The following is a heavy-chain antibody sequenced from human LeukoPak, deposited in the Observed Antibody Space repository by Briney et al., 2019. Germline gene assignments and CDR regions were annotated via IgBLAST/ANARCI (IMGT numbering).Heavy chain of an antibody. CDR3: ARDPLYGSGSYFSDF. V-gene: IGHV1-2*02. J-gene: IGHJ4*02. CDR2: INPNSGGT. Sequence: ASVKVSCKASGYTFTGYYIHWVRQAPGQGLEWMGWINPNSGGTNYVQKFQGRVTMTRDTSISTAYMELSRLRSDDTAVYYCARDPLYGSGSYFSDFWGQGTLVTVSS. CDR1: GYTFTGYY. D-gene: IGHD3-10*01.